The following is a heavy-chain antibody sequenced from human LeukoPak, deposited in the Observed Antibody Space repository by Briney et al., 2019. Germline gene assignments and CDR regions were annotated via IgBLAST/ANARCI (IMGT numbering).Heavy chain of an antibody. CDR3: AKDDVTGFGDYDAFDI. Sequence: PGGSLRLSCAASAFTFSNYAMSWVGQAPGKGLEGISASLGSGITTYYADSVNGRFTISRDNSQNPLLLQMKSLRAEDTAVYYCAKDDVTGFGDYDAFDIWGPGTMVTVSS. J-gene: IGHJ3*02. CDR2: SLGSGITT. CDR1: AFTFSNYA. V-gene: IGHV3-23*01. D-gene: IGHD4-17*01.